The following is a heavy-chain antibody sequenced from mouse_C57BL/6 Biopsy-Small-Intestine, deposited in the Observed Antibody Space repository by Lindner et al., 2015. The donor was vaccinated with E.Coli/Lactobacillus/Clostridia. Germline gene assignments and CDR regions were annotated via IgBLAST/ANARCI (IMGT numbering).Heavy chain of an antibody. CDR2: INPNSGDT. CDR1: GYSFTNHY. V-gene: IGHV1-66*01. J-gene: IGHJ4*01. D-gene: IGHD2-2*01. Sequence: SVKVSCKASGYSFTNHYIHWVRQAPGQGLEWMGWINPNSGDTNYAQKFQGRVIMTRDTSISTVYMELSKLRSDDTAVFYCAKDGALYYGLEEYYTLGWFAPWGQGTLVTVSS. CDR3: AKDGALYYGLEEYYTLGWFAP.